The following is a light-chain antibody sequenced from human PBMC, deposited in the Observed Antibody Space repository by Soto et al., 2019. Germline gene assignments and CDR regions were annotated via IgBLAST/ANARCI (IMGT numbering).Light chain of an antibody. CDR1: NSNIGAGYD. J-gene: IGLJ3*02. Sequence: QPVLTQPPSVSGAPGQRVTISCTGSNSNIGAGYDVHWYQQLPGTAPKLLIYANSNRPSGVPDRFSGSKSGTSASLAITGLQAEDEADYCQSYDRSLSARVFGGGTKLTVL. CDR3: QSYDRSLSARV. V-gene: IGLV1-40*01. CDR2: ANS.